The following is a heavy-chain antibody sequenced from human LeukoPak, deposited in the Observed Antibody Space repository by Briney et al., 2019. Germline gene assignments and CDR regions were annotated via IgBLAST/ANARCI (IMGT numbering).Heavy chain of an antibody. D-gene: IGHD1-26*01. CDR1: GYTFTGYY. J-gene: IGHJ4*02. CDR2: INPNSGGT. Sequence: ASVKVSCKASGYTFTGYYMHWVRQAPGQGLEWMGWINPNSGGTNYAQKFQGRVTMTRDTSISTAYMELSRLRSEDTAVYYCARVGPIVGATSFDYWGQGTLVTVSS. V-gene: IGHV1-2*02. CDR3: ARVGPIVGATSFDY.